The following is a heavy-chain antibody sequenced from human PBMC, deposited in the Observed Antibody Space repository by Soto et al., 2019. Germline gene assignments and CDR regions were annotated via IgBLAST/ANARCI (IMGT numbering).Heavy chain of an antibody. CDR2: ISSSSSYI. J-gene: IGHJ5*02. CDR1: GFTFSSYS. D-gene: IGHD5-18*01. Sequence: GGSLRLSCAASGFTFSSYSMNWVRQAPGKGLEWVSSISSSSSYIYYADSVKGRFTISRDNAKNSLYLQMNSLRAEDTAVYYCARVRDTAMEFDPWGQGTLVTVSS. V-gene: IGHV3-21*01. CDR3: ARVRDTAMEFDP.